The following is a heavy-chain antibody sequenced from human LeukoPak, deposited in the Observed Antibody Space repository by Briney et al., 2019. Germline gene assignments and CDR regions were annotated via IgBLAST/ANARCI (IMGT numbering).Heavy chain of an antibody. Sequence: PGGSLRLSCAASGFTFSSYGMHWVRQAPGKGLEWVAFIRYDGSNKYYADSVKGRFTISRDNSKNTLYLQMNSLRAEDTAVYYCAKGKGIAVAGTRYYYYYMDVWGKGTTVTISS. CDR1: GFTFSSYG. CDR2: IRYDGSNK. J-gene: IGHJ6*03. CDR3: AKGKGIAVAGTRYYYYYMDV. V-gene: IGHV3-30*02. D-gene: IGHD6-19*01.